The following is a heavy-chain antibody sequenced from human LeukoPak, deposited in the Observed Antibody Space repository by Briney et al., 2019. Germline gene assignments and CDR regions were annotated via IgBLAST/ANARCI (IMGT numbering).Heavy chain of an antibody. CDR2: IYYSGST. CDR3: ARVRGIAAAGNHWFDP. J-gene: IGHJ5*02. V-gene: IGHV4-59*01. CDR1: GGSISGYY. Sequence: SETLSLTCTVSGGSISGYYWSWIRQPPGKGLEWIGYIYYSGSTNYNPSLKSRVTISVDTSKNQFSLKLSSVTAADTAVYYCARVRGIAAAGNHWFDPWGQGTLVTVSS. D-gene: IGHD6-13*01.